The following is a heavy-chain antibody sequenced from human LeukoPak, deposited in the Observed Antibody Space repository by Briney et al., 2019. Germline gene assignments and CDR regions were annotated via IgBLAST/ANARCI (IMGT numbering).Heavy chain of an antibody. D-gene: IGHD2-2*01. CDR2: ISGSGGST. CDR1: GFTFSSYA. J-gene: IGHJ1*01. V-gene: IGHV3-23*01. CDR3: AKANGYCSSTSCYYFWYFQH. Sequence: GGSLRLSCAASGFTFSSYAMSWVRQAPGKGLEWVSAISGSGGSTYYADSVKGRFTISRDNSKNTLYLQMNSLRAEDTAVYYCAKANGYCSSTSCYYFWYFQHWGQGTLVTVSS.